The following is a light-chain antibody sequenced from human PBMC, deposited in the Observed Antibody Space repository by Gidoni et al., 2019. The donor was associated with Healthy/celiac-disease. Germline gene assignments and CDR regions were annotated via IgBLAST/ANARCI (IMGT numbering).Light chain of an antibody. V-gene: IGLV8-61*01. Sequence: QTVVTQEPSLSVSPGGTVTITCGLSSGSVSTSYYPSWYQQTPGQAPRTLIYSTNPRSSGVPDRFSGSILGNKAALTITGAQADDESDYYCVLYMGSGTWVFGGGTKLTVL. J-gene: IGLJ3*02. CDR3: VLYMGSGTWV. CDR1: SGSVSTSYY. CDR2: STN.